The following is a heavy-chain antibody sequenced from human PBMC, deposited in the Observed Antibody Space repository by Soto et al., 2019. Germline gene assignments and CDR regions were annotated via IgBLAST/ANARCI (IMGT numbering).Heavy chain of an antibody. V-gene: IGHV3-74*01. CDR2: INSDGSST. D-gene: IGHD1-26*01. J-gene: IGHJ6*02. Sequence: EVQLVESGGGLVQPGGSLRLSCAASEFTFNNYWIHWVRKAPGKGLVWVSRINSDGSSTTYADSVKGRFTISRDKAKNTLYLQMISLRAEDTAVYYCARDANTVGVAGGMDVWGQGTTVTVSS. CDR3: ARDANTVGVAGGMDV. CDR1: EFTFNNYW.